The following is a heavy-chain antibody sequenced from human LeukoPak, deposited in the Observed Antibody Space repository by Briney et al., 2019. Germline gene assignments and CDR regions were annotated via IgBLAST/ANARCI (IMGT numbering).Heavy chain of an antibody. CDR3: ASSRDSSGWSKFDY. CDR2: YSGSS. Sequence: PSETLSLTCTVSGGSITSSNSYRGWIRQPPGKGLEWIGSYSGSSYYNPSLKSRVTISADTSRNQFSLKLTSVTAADTAVYYCASSRDSSGWSKFDYWGQGTLVTVSS. J-gene: IGHJ4*02. V-gene: IGHV4-39*01. CDR1: GGSITSSNSY. D-gene: IGHD6-19*01.